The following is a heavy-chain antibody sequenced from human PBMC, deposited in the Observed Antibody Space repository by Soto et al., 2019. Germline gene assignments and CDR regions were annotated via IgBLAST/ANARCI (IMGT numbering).Heavy chain of an antibody. CDR3: ARVHTVRGVIGYYGMDV. CDR2: INHSGST. V-gene: IGHV4-34*01. Sequence: SETLSLTCAVYGGSFSGYYWSWIRQPPGKGLEWIGEINHSGSTNYNPSLKSRVTISVDTSKNQFSLKLSSVTAADTAVYYCARVHTVRGVIGYYGMDVWGQGTTVTVSS. J-gene: IGHJ6*02. D-gene: IGHD3-10*01. CDR1: GGSFSGYY.